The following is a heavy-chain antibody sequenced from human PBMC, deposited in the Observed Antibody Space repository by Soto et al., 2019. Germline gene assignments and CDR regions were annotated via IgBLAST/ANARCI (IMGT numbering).Heavy chain of an antibody. Sequence: SETLSLTCTVSGDSISSYYWNWIRQPPGKGLEWIGYINYSGSTNYNPSLKSRVTISVDTSKNQFSLKLTSVTAADTAVYYCARDKITGLFDYWGQGTLVTVSS. V-gene: IGHV4-59*12. CDR3: ARDKITGLFDY. J-gene: IGHJ4*02. CDR1: GDSISSYY. D-gene: IGHD2-8*02. CDR2: INYSGST.